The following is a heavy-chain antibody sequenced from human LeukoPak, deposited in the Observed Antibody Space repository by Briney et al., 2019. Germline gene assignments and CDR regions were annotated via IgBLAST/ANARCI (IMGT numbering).Heavy chain of an antibody. CDR2: IYTSGST. CDR1: GGSISTYY. J-gene: IGHJ4*02. CDR3: ARDVGGYNYGYSLDY. V-gene: IGHV4-4*07. D-gene: IGHD5-18*01. Sequence: SETLTLTCTVSGGSISTYYCSWIRQPAGKGLEWIGRIYTSGSTSYNSSLKSRVTMSVDTSKNQFSLKLSSVTAADTAVYYCARDVGGYNYGYSLDYWGQGTLVSVSS.